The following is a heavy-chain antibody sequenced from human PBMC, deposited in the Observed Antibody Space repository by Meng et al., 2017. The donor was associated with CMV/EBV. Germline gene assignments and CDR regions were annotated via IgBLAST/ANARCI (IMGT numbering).Heavy chain of an antibody. CDR3: ARSLVVPAAILSYYYGMDV. V-gene: IGHV4-39*07. J-gene: IGHJ6*02. CDR1: GSSIRSTNYY. Sequence: GSLRLSCTVSGSSIRSTNYYWGWIRQPPGKGLEWIGIIYYTGNTYYNPSLKSRVTISVDTSKNQFSLNLSSVTAADTAVYYCARSLVVPAAILSYYYGMDVWGQGTTVTVSS. CDR2: IYYTGNT. D-gene: IGHD2-2*02.